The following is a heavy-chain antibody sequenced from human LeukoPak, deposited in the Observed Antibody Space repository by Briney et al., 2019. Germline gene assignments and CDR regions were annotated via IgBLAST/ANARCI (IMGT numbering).Heavy chain of an antibody. J-gene: IGHJ6*02. V-gene: IGHV5-10-1*01. CDR1: GYTFIHYW. D-gene: IGHD2-2*01. Sequence: GESLKISCKGSGYTFIHYWITWVRQMPGKGLEWMGRIDPSDSYTNFSPSFEGHVTISVDKSISTAYLQWNSLRASDTAMYYCAKKEGYCSGTRCLGHFGMDVWGQGNQVGVSS. CDR3: AKKEGYCSGTRCLGHFGMDV. CDR2: IDPSDSYT.